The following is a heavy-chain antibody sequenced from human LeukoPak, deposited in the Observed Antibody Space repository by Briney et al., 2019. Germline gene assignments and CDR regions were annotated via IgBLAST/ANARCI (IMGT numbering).Heavy chain of an antibody. CDR2: IYHSGST. CDR3: ARGRGPYYYGMDV. D-gene: IGHD3-10*01. Sequence: PSETLSLTCAVSGGSISSGGYSWSWIRQPPGKGLEWIGYIYHSGSTYYNPSLKSRVTISVDRSKNQFSLKLSSVTAADTAVYYCARGRGPYYYGMDVWGQGTTVTVSS. V-gene: IGHV4-30-2*01. J-gene: IGHJ6*02. CDR1: GGSISSGGYS.